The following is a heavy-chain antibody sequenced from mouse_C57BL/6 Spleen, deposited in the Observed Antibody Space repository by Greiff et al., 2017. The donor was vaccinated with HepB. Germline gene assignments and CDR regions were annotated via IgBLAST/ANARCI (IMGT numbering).Heavy chain of an antibody. CDR1: GFTFSSYA. D-gene: IGHD1-1*01. CDR2: ISDGGSYT. Sequence: EVMLVESGGGLVKPGGSLKLSCAASGFTFSSYAMSWVRQTPEKRLEWVATISDGGSYTYYPDNVKGRFTISRDNAKNKLYLQMSHLKSEDTAMYYCARDKGYYGSSSWFAYWGQGTLVTVSA. J-gene: IGHJ3*01. CDR3: ARDKGYYGSSSWFAY. V-gene: IGHV5-4*01.